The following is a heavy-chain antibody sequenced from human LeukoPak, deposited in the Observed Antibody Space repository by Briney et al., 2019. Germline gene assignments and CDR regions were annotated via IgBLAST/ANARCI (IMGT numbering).Heavy chain of an antibody. D-gene: IGHD2-15*01. Sequence: GGSVRLSCAPSGFIFSMYEMKWVRHARGEGLEWVSYISSSGLTIYYADCEKGLFTISRDNAKNTLYLQMDSLGAEDTAVYYCARAPEYCSGGSCYRDACYIWGQRTMVRLF. CDR2: ISSSGLTI. CDR3: ARAPEYCSGGSCYRDACYI. J-gene: IGHJ3*02. V-gene: IGHV3-48*03. CDR1: GFIFSMYE.